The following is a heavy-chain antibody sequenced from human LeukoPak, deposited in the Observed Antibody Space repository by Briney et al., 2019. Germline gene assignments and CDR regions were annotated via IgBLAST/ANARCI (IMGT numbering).Heavy chain of an antibody. D-gene: IGHD3-22*01. J-gene: IGHJ4*02. V-gene: IGHV3-15*01. CDR2: IKRKSDGGTT. CDR3: TTELDIRPNHY. Sequence: GSLRLSCAASGLTFSNAWMSWVRQAPGKGLEWVGRIKRKSDGGTTDYAAPVKGRFTISRDDSKNTLYLQMNSLKSEDTAVYYCTTELDIRPNHYWGQGTLVTVSS. CDR1: GLTFSNAW.